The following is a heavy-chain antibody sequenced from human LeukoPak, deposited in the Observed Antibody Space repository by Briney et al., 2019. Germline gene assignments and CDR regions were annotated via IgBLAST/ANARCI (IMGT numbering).Heavy chain of an antibody. V-gene: IGHV3-21*01. J-gene: IGHJ5*02. D-gene: IGHD1-1*01. CDR3: ARDNVKTAFDP. Sequence: GGSLRLSCAASGFTFSSYSMNWVRQAPGKGLEWVSSISSSSSYIYYADSVKGRFTSSRDNAKNSLYLQMNSLRAEDTAVYYCARDNVKTAFDPWGQGTLVTVSS. CDR2: ISSSSSYI. CDR1: GFTFSSYS.